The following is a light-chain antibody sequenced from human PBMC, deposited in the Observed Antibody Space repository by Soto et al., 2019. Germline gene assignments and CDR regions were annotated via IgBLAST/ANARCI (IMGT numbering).Light chain of an antibody. V-gene: IGKV1-17*01. CDR2: ATS. Sequence: DIQMTQSPSSLSASIGDRVTLTCRASQGINNNLGWYQQKPGRAPKRLISATSTLESGVPSRSSGGGFGTEFTLTISSLHPEDFATYFCLQHNNYPFTFGPGTKVDIK. J-gene: IGKJ3*01. CDR3: LQHNNYPFT. CDR1: QGINNN.